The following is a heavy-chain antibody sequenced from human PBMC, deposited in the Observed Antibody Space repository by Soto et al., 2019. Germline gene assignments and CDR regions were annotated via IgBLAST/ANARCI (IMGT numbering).Heavy chain of an antibody. CDR2: ISAYNGNT. Sequence: ASVKVSCKASGYTFTSYGISWVRQAPGQGLEWMGWISAYNGNTNYAQKLQGRVTMTTDTSTSTAYMELRSLRSDDTAVYYCAREVCSSTSCYPTDPWGQGTMVTVSS. D-gene: IGHD2-2*01. V-gene: IGHV1-18*04. CDR3: AREVCSSTSCYPTDP. J-gene: IGHJ5*02. CDR1: GYTFTSYG.